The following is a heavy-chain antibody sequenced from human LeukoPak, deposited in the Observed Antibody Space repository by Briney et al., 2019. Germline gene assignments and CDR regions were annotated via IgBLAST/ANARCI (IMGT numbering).Heavy chain of an antibody. D-gene: IGHD1-26*01. V-gene: IGHV3-23*01. Sequence: PGGSLRLSCAASGFTFSSYVMSWVRQAPGKGLEWVSAISGGGGRTYYADSVKGRFTISRDNSKNTLYLQMNSLRAEDTAVYYCAREWELLSYFDYWGQGTLVTVSS. CDR1: GFTFSSYV. CDR2: ISGGGGRT. CDR3: AREWELLSYFDY. J-gene: IGHJ4*02.